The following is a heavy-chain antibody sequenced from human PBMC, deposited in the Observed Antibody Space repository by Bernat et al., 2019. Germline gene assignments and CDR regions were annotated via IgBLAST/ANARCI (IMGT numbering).Heavy chain of an antibody. CDR1: GFTFSSYG. Sequence: QVQLVESGGGVVQPGRSLRLSCAASGFTFSSYGMHWVRQAPGKGLEWVAVIWYDGSNKYYADSVKGRFTISRDNSKNTLYLQMNSLRADDTAVYYCARGVARGVFALGYWGQGTLVTVSS. V-gene: IGHV3-33*01. CDR2: IWYDGSNK. D-gene: IGHD2-21*01. J-gene: IGHJ4*02. CDR3: ARGVARGVFALGY.